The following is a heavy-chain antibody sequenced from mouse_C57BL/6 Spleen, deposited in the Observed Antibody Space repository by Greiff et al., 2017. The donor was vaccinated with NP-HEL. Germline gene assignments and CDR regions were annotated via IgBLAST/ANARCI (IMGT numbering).Heavy chain of an antibody. D-gene: IGHD1-1*02. Sequence: EVMLVESGGGLVKPGGSLKLSCAASGFTFSSYAMSWVRQTPEKRLEWVATISDGGSYTYYPDNVKGRFTISRDNAKNNLYLQIGHLKSEDTAMYYCARGGKEFAYWGQGTLVTVSA. CDR1: GFTFSSYA. V-gene: IGHV5-4*03. CDR3: ARGGKEFAY. CDR2: ISDGGSYT. J-gene: IGHJ3*01.